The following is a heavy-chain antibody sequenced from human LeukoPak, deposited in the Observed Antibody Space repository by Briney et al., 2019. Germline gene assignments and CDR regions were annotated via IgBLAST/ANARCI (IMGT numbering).Heavy chain of an antibody. V-gene: IGHV3-30*02. J-gene: IGHJ4*02. CDR1: GFTFSSYG. CDR2: IRSDGSTK. Sequence: GGSLRLPCAASGFTFSSYGMHWVRQAPGKGLEWVAFIRSDGSTKYYTDSVKGRITISRDNSKNTMYLQMNSLRPEDTAIYYCAKVDSSSWGILDYWGQGTLVTVSS. CDR3: AKVDSSSWGILDY. D-gene: IGHD6-13*01.